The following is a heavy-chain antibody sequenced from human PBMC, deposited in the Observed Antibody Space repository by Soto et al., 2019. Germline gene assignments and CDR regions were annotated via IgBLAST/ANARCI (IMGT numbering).Heavy chain of an antibody. CDR1: GGAISGGDDY. D-gene: IGHD6-25*01. J-gene: IGHJ4*02. CDR2: IYYSGST. Sequence: SETLSLTCTVSGGAISGGDDYWSWIRQPPGKGLEWIGYIYYSGSTYYNPSLKSRVTISVDTSKNQVSLKLSSVTAADTAVYYCARAAQGYFDYWGQGTLVTVSS. CDR3: ARAAQGYFDY. V-gene: IGHV4-30-4*01.